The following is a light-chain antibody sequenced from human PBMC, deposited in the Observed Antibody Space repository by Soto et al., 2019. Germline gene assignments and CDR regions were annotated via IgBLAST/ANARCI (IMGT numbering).Light chain of an antibody. V-gene: IGLV2-23*01. Sequence: QSVLTQPASVSAYPGQSITIPCTGTSSDVGSYNLVSWFQQHPGKVPKLLIYEGTKRPSGLSDRFSGSKSGTTASLTISGLQAEDEAHYYCYSYAGENLYVFGTGTKVTVV. CDR2: EGT. J-gene: IGLJ1*01. CDR1: SSDVGSYNL. CDR3: YSYAGENLYV.